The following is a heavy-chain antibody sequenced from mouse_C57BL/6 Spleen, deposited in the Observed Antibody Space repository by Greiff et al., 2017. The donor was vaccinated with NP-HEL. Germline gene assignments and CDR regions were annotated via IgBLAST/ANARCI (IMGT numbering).Heavy chain of an antibody. J-gene: IGHJ4*01. CDR2: IDPENGDT. V-gene: IGHV14-4*01. D-gene: IGHD1-1*01. CDR1: GFNIKDDY. CDR3: TTGRSNYAMDY. Sequence: EVKLMESGAELVRPGASVKLSCTASGFNIKDDYMHWVKQRPEQGLEWIGWIDPENGDTEYASKFQGKAPITADTSSNTAYLQLSSLTSEDTAVYYCTTGRSNYAMDYWGQGTSVTVSS.